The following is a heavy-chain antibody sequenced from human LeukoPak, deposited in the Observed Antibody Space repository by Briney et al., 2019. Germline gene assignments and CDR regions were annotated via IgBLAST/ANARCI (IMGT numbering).Heavy chain of an antibody. J-gene: IGHJ6*02. V-gene: IGHV4-34*01. CDR2: INHSGST. Sequence: SETLSLTCAVYGGSFTGYYWSWIRQPPGKGLEWIGEINHSGSTNYNPSLKSRVTISVDTSKNQFSLKLSSVTAADTAVYYCARAEYGMDVWSQGTTVTVS. CDR1: GGSFTGYY. CDR3: ARAEYGMDV.